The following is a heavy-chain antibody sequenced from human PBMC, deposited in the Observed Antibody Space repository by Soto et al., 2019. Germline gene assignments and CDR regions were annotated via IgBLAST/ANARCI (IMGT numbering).Heavy chain of an antibody. CDR3: ARDFRGYGGNSGDYFDY. J-gene: IGHJ4*02. V-gene: IGHV3-11*06. Sequence: PGGSLRLSCAASGFTFSDYYMSWIRQAPGKGLEWVSYISSSSSYTNYADSVKGRFTISRDNAKNSLYLQMNSLRAEDTAVYYCARDFRGYGGNSGDYFDYWGQGTLVTVSS. CDR1: GFTFSDYY. D-gene: IGHD5-12*01. CDR2: ISSSSSYT.